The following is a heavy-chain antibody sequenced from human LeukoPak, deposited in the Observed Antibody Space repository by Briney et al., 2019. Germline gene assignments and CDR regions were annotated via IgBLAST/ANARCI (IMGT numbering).Heavy chain of an antibody. CDR2: IYSGGDT. CDR1: GFTVSTKY. CDR3: ARVGDHYHWYFDL. V-gene: IGHV3-53*01. J-gene: IGHJ2*01. D-gene: IGHD3-10*01. Sequence: PGGSLRLSCAASGFTVSTKYMNWVRQAPGKGLEWVSIIYSGGDTYYADSVKGRFTISRDNSKNTLSLQMNSLRVEDTAVYYCARVGDHYHWYFDLWGRGTLVSVSS.